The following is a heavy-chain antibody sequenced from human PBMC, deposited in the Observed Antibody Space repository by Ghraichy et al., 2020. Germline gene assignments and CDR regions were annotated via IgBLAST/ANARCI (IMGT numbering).Heavy chain of an antibody. D-gene: IGHD2-2*01. CDR2: IYYSGST. Sequence: LRLSCTVSGGSISSGDYYWSWIRQPPGKGLEWIGYIYYSGSTYYNPSLKSRVTISVDTSKNQFSLKLSSVTAADTAVYYCAREGYCSSTSCYEEGGTSYYGMDVWGQGTTVTVSS. CDR3: AREGYCSSTSCYEEGGTSYYGMDV. J-gene: IGHJ6*02. V-gene: IGHV4-30-4*01. CDR1: GGSISSGDYY.